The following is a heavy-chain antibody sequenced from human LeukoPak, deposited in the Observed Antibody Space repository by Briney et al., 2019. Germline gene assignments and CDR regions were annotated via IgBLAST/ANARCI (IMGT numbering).Heavy chain of an antibody. J-gene: IGHJ4*02. CDR1: GFTFSSYA. Sequence: GGSLRLSCAASGFTFSSYAMHWVRQAPGKGLEWVAVISYDGSNKYYADSVKGRFTISRDNSKNTLYLQMNSLRAEDTAVYYCPRKYDSSGYFDYWGQGTLVTVSS. V-gene: IGHV3-30-3*01. CDR3: PRKYDSSGYFDY. CDR2: ISYDGSNK. D-gene: IGHD3-22*01.